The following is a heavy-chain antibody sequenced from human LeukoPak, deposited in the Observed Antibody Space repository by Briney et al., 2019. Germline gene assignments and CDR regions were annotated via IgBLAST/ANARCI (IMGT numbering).Heavy chain of an antibody. J-gene: IGHJ5*02. CDR2: IYPGDSDT. D-gene: IGHD6-19*01. CDR1: GYSFTSYW. V-gene: IGHV5-51*01. CDR3: ARRVSGWYWGRNWFDP. Sequence: GESLKISCKGSGYSFTSYWIGWVRQMPGKGLEWMGIIYPGDSDTRYSPSFQGQVTISADKSISTAYLQWSSLKASDTAVYYCARRVSGWYWGRNWFDPWGQGTLVTVSS.